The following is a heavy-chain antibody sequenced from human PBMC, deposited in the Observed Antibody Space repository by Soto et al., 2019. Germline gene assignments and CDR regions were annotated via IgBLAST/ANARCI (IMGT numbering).Heavy chain of an antibody. CDR3: ARGVAGSGFDL. V-gene: IGHV6-1*01. CDR2: TYYRSNWRH. J-gene: IGHJ4*02. Sequence: SQNLSLTCAISWDFVSSNTAAWNWIRSSPSRGLELLGRTYYRSNWRHDYAVSVKSRITVNPDTSKNHFSLQLNSVTHDDTAVYYCARGVAGSGFDLWGQGTLVTVSS. D-gene: IGHD6-19*01. CDR1: WDFVSSNTAA.